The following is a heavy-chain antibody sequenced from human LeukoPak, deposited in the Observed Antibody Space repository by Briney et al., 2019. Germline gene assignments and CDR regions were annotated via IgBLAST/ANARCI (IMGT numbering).Heavy chain of an antibody. CDR3: AGDYYDSSGPLAFDI. CDR1: GGSFSGYY. J-gene: IGHJ3*02. D-gene: IGHD3-22*01. V-gene: IGHV4-34*01. CDR2: INHSGST. Sequence: SETLSLTCAVYGGSFSGYYWSWIRQPPGKGLEWIGEINHSGSTNYNPSLKSRVTISVDTSKNQFSLKLSSVTAADTAVYYCAGDYYDSSGPLAFDIWGQGTMVTVSS.